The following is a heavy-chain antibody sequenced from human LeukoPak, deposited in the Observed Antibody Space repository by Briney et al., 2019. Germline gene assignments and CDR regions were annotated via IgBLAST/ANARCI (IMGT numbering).Heavy chain of an antibody. Sequence: ASVKVSSKASGYTFTGYYMHWVRQAPGQGLEWMGWINPNSGGTNYAQKVQGRVTMTRDTSISTSYMELSRLRSDDTAVYYCARPRYCSSTSSSNVFDIWGQGTMVTVSS. J-gene: IGHJ3*02. CDR1: GYTFTGYY. D-gene: IGHD2-2*01. CDR3: ARPRYCSSTSSSNVFDI. V-gene: IGHV1-2*02. CDR2: INPNSGGT.